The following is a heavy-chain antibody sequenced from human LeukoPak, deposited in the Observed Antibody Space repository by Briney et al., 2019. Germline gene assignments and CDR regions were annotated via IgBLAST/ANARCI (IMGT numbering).Heavy chain of an antibody. V-gene: IGHV3-30*02. Sequence: GRSLRLSCAASGFTFSSYGMHWVRQAPGKGLEWVAFIRYDGSNKYYADSVKGRFTISRDNSKNTLYLQMNSLRAEDTAVYYCAKDRARWELPDYWGQGTLVTVSS. CDR3: AKDRARWELPDY. D-gene: IGHD1-26*01. CDR1: GFTFSSYG. J-gene: IGHJ4*02. CDR2: IRYDGSNK.